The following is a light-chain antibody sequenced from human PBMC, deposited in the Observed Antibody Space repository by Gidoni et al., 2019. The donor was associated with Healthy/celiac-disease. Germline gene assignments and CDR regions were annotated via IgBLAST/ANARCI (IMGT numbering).Light chain of an antibody. CDR2: AAS. J-gene: IGKJ2*01. V-gene: IGKV1-39*01. CDR1: QSITSY. Sequence: DLQMTQSPSALSASVGDRVTITCRASQSITSYLNWYQQKPGKAPKLLIYAASSLQSGVPSRFRGSGSGTDFTITISSLQPEDFATYYCQQSYSTEYTFGQXTKLEI. CDR3: QQSYSTEYT.